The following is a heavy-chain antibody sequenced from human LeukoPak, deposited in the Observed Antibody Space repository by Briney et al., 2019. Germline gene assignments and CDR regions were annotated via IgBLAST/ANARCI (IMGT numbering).Heavy chain of an antibody. J-gene: IGHJ4*02. CDR1: GFTFTDFS. Sequence: GGSLRLSCAVSGFTFTDFSINWVRQAPGKGLEWVSAISGRGANTYYADSVKGRFTISRDNSKNTLYLQMSTLRAEDTAVYYCTKRSRLPDTVPTTYCDYWGRGALVTVSS. D-gene: IGHD1-1*01. CDR2: ISGRGANT. V-gene: IGHV3-23*01. CDR3: TKRSRLPDTVPTTYCDY.